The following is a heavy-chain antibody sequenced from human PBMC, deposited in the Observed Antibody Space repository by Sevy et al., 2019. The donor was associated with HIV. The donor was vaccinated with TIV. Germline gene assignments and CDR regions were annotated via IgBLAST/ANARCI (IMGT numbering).Heavy chain of an antibody. Sequence: ASVKVSCQASGYSFTSYGITWVRQAPGQGLEWMGWISAYNGNTNYAREFQDRLTMTTDTSTSTVYMDLRSLRSDDTAVYYCAFTKGVFGVVMTSFFFDYWGQGTPVTVSS. CDR2: ISAYNGNT. V-gene: IGHV1-18*01. D-gene: IGHD3-3*01. CDR1: GYSFTSYG. J-gene: IGHJ4*02. CDR3: AFTKGVFGVVMTSFFFDY.